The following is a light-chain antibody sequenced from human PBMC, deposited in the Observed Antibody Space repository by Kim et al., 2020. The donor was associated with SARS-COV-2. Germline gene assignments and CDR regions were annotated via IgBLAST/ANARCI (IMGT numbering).Light chain of an antibody. V-gene: IGLV3-21*04. CDR2: YDS. CDR1: NIGSKS. Sequence: SSELPQPPSVSVAPGKTARITCGGNNIGSKSVHWYQQKPGQAPVLVIYYDSDRPSGIPERFSGSNSGNTATLTISRVEAGDEADYYCQVWDSSSDHPVFGGGTQLTVL. CDR3: QVWDSSSDHPV. J-gene: IGLJ3*02.